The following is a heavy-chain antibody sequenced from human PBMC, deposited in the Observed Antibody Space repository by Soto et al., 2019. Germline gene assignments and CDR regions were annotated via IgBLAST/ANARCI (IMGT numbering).Heavy chain of an antibody. Sequence: GGSLRLSCAASGFTFSSYWMTWVRQAPGKGLEWVANIKQDESEKYYLDSVKGRFTISRDNAKNSLYLQMNSLRAEDTAVYYCARVYYDYIWGSYPLNYWGQGTLVTVSS. V-gene: IGHV3-7*01. CDR1: GFTFSSYW. J-gene: IGHJ4*02. CDR2: IKQDESEK. D-gene: IGHD3-16*02. CDR3: ARVYYDYIWGSYPLNY.